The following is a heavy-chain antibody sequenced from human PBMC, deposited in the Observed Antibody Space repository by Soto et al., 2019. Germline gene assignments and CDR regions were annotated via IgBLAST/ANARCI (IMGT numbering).Heavy chain of an antibody. Sequence: KLSETLSLTCTVSGGSISSGGYYWTWVRQHPGEGLEWIGCIHYSGSTYYNPSLKSRLTISVDTSKNQFSLKLSSVTVADTAVYFCAREDSTYLKAFDAWGQGTVVTVSS. CDR2: IHYSGST. CDR3: AREDSTYLKAFDA. V-gene: IGHV4-31*03. J-gene: IGHJ3*01. D-gene: IGHD5-18*01. CDR1: GGSISSGGYY.